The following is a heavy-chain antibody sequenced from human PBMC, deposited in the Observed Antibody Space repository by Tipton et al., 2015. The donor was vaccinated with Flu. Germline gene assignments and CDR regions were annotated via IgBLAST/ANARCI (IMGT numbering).Heavy chain of an antibody. CDR3: ARDRYFYGSGSLDL. CDR1: GGSLSSFY. CDR2: IYSSGST. Sequence: GLVKPSQTLSLTCTVSGGSLSSFYWSWIRQPAGKGLEYIGRIYSSGSTNYNPSFKSRVSMSLDASKTQFSLNLNSVTAADTAMYYCARDRYFYGSGSLDLWGQGALVTVSS. V-gene: IGHV4-4*07. J-gene: IGHJ5*02. D-gene: IGHD3-10*01.